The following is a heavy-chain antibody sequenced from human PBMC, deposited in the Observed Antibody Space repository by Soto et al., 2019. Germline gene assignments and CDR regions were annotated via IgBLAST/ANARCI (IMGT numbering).Heavy chain of an antibody. Sequence: GESLKISCKGSGYSFTSYWISWVRQMPGKGLEWMGRIDPSDSYTNYSPSFQGHVTISADKSISTAYLQWSSLKASGTAMYYCARHRFGELRYYYGMDVWGQGTTVTVSS. CDR1: GYSFTSYW. J-gene: IGHJ6*02. CDR3: ARHRFGELRYYYGMDV. CDR2: IDPSDSYT. V-gene: IGHV5-10-1*01. D-gene: IGHD3-10*01.